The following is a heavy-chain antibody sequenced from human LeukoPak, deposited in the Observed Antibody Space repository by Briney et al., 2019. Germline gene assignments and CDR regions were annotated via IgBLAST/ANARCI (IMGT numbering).Heavy chain of an antibody. CDR1: GGSISSGGYY. J-gene: IGHJ5*02. V-gene: IGHV4-30-2*01. Sequence: SQTLSLTCTVSGGSISSGGYYWSWIRQPPGKGLEWIGYIYHSGSTYYNPSLKSRVTISVDRSKNQFSLKLSSVTAADTAVYYCARVLDGSSSYWFDPWGQGTLVTVSS. CDR3: ARVLDGSSSYWFDP. D-gene: IGHD6-6*01. CDR2: IYHSGST.